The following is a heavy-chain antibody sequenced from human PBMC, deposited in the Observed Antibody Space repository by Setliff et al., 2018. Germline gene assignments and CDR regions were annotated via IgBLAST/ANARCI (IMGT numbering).Heavy chain of an antibody. CDR2: ISPYSDYI. J-gene: IGHJ3*01. CDR3: ARSPANGGHDAFDV. D-gene: IGHD6-25*01. Sequence: GGSLRLSCAASTFTLGTYSMHWVRQAPGKGLAWVSSISPYSDYIYYADSVKGRFTISRDNAKNSLHLQMNSLGAEDTAVYFCARSPANGGHDAFDVWGQGTMVTVSS. V-gene: IGHV3-21*06. CDR1: TFTLGTYS.